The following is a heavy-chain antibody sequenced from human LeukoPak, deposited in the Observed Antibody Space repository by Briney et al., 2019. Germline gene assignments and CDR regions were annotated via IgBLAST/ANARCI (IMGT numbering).Heavy chain of an antibody. V-gene: IGHV1-69*05. CDR2: IIPIFGTA. J-gene: IGHJ4*02. Sequence: ASVKVSCKASGGTFSSYAISWVRHAPGQGLEWMGRIIPIFGTANYAQKFQGRGTITTDESTSTAYMELSSLRSEDTAVYYCARGSGWFGELLSEPFDYWGQGTLVTVSS. CDR3: ARGSGWFGELLSEPFDY. CDR1: GGTFSSYA. D-gene: IGHD3-10*01.